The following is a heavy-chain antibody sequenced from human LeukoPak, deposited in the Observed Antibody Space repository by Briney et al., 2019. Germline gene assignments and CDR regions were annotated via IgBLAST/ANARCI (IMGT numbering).Heavy chain of an antibody. V-gene: IGHV5-51*01. CDR2: IYPGDSDT. Sequence: GESLKISCKGSGYSFTSYWIGWVRQMPGKGLEWMGIIYPGDSDTRYSPSFQGQVTISADKSISTAYLQWSSLKASDSTMYYCARQDGYGASYYDFWSGYAGYWGQGTLVTVSS. CDR1: GYSFTSYW. J-gene: IGHJ4*02. CDR3: ARQDGYGASYYDFWSGYAGY. D-gene: IGHD3-3*01.